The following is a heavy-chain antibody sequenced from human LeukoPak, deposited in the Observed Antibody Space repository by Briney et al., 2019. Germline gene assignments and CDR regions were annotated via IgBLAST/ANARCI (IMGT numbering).Heavy chain of an antibody. CDR2: IWSTGEYI. CDR3: AREYDSRARFDS. D-gene: IGHD6-13*01. J-gene: IGHJ4*02. Sequence: GGSLRLSCAGSGDGFTRHTMNWVRRAPGKGLEWISYIWSTGEYIYYADSVKGRFTISRDNARTSVYLQMNSLRVEDTAIYYCAREYDSRARFDSWGQGTLATVSS. V-gene: IGHV3-21*05. CDR1: GDGFTRHT.